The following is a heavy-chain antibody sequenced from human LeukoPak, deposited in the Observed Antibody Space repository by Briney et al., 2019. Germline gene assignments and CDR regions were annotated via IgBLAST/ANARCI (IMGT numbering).Heavy chain of an antibody. Sequence: GGSLRLSCAASGFTFSSYSMNWVRQAPGKGLEWVSSISSSSSYIYYADSVKGRFAISRDNAKNSLFLQMNSLRAEDTAVYYCVRCTFVLHKRCSAFDVWGQGTMVTVSA. V-gene: IGHV3-21*01. D-gene: IGHD1-1*01. J-gene: IGHJ3*01. CDR3: VRCTFVLHKRCSAFDV. CDR2: ISSSSSYI. CDR1: GFTFSSYS.